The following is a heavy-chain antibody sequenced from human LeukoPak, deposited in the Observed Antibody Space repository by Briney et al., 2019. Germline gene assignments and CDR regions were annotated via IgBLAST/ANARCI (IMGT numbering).Heavy chain of an antibody. CDR3: AREVAGDSPYYYYGMDV. CDR1: GFTFSNYV. CDR2: IWYDGSNK. D-gene: IGHD4-17*01. Sequence: PGGSLRLSCAASGFTFSNYVMHWVRQAPGKGLEWVAVIWYDGSNKYYADSVKGRFTISRDNSKNTLYLQMNSLRAEDTAVYYCAREVAGDSPYYYYGMDVWGQGTTVTVSS. V-gene: IGHV3-33*08. J-gene: IGHJ6*02.